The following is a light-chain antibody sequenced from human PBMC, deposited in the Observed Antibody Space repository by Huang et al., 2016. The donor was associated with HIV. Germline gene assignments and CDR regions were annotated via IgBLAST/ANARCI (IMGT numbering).Light chain of an antibody. J-gene: IGKJ4*01. CDR2: RAA. V-gene: IGKV3-11*01. CDR1: QNVTAS. CDR3: QERIQWPRLT. Sequence: EIVLTQSQATLSLSPGERATLTCTSSQNVTASLAWYRQKPGQAPCLLIERAANMATGTPARFSGSGSGTDFTLTISSLEPEDFAIYYCQERIQWPRLTFGGGTKVEIK.